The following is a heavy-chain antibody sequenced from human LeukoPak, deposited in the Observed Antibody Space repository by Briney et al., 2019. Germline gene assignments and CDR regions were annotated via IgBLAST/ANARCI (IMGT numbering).Heavy chain of an antibody. CDR3: AKGWDDDYFYYYMDV. D-gene: IGHD1-26*01. V-gene: IGHV3-23*01. CDR1: GFAFSNYA. J-gene: IGHJ6*03. CDR2: ISGFNT. Sequence: PGGSLRLSCTTSGFAFSNYAMNWVRQAPGKGPEWVSGISGFNTYYADSVNGRFTISRDNSKNTLYLQMNSLRAEDTAIYYCAKGWDDDYFYYYMDVWGKGTTVTVSS.